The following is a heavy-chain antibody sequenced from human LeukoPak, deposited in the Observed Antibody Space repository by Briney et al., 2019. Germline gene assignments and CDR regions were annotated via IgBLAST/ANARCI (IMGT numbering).Heavy chain of an antibody. V-gene: IGHV3-21*01. CDR2: IRSSSTYI. J-gene: IGHJ4*02. CDR1: GFTFSLYS. Sequence: GGSLRLSCAASGFTFSLYSMNWVRRAPGKGLGWVSSIRSSSTYIFYADSVKGRFTISRDNAKDSLYLQMNSLRAEDTGVYYCASELHYWGPGTLVTVSS. CDR3: ASELHY.